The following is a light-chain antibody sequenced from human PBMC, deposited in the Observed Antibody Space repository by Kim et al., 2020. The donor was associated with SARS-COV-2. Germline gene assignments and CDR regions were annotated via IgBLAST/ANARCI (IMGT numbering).Light chain of an antibody. Sequence: QSALTQPASVSGSPGQSITISCTGTSSDVGSYNFVSWYQHHPGKAPKLMIYEVSKRPSGVSNRFSGSKSGNTASLTISGLQAEDEADYYCSSYAGSSTWVFGGGTQLTVL. CDR3: SSYAGSSTWV. J-gene: IGLJ3*02. V-gene: IGLV2-23*02. CDR1: SSDVGSYNF. CDR2: EVS.